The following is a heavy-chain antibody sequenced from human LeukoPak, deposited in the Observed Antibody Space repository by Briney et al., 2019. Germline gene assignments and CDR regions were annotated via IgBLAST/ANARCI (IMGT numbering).Heavy chain of an antibody. J-gene: IGHJ4*02. Sequence: GESLKISCMGSGSSFTSYWISWGRPMPGKGMEWRGRIDPSDSYTNYSPSFQGHVTISADKSISTAYLQWSSLKASDTAMYYCARQSYDSRGDYWGQGTLVTVSS. CDR1: GSSFTSYW. V-gene: IGHV5-10-1*01. CDR3: ARQSYDSRGDY. D-gene: IGHD3-22*01. CDR2: IDPSDSYT.